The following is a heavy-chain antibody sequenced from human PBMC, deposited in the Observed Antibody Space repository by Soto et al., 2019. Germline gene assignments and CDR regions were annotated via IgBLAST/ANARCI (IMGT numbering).Heavy chain of an antibody. CDR1: GFTFRSYA. V-gene: IGHV3-23*01. CDR3: ARDQGASYGLYYFDY. Sequence: PGGSLRLSCAASGFTFRSYAMSWVRQVPGKGLEWVSAVSASGTGTYYSDSVKGRFTISRDNSKNTLYLQMNSLRAEDTALYYCARDQGASYGLYYFDYWGQGTLVTVSS. D-gene: IGHD5-18*01. J-gene: IGHJ4*02. CDR2: VSASGTGT.